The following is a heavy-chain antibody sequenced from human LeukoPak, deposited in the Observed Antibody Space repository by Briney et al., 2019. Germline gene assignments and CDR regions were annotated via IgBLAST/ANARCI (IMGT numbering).Heavy chain of an antibody. CDR3: VRSTMGVRRTNDY. Sequence: ASVKVSCKASGYSFTSYDINWVRQATGQGLEWMGWMNPDSANTGYAQKFQGRVTMTRDTSISTAYMELSSLRSDDTAVYYCVRSTMGVRRTNDYRGQGTLVTVSS. J-gene: IGHJ4*02. V-gene: IGHV1-8*01. CDR2: MNPDSANT. CDR1: GYSFTSYD. D-gene: IGHD3-10*01.